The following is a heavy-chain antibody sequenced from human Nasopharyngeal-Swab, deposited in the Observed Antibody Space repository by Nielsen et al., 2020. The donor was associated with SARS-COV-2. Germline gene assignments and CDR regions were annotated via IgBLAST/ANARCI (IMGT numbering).Heavy chain of an antibody. CDR2: VYPGNSEI. Sequence: GESLKISCMASGYSFVNHWIGWVRQKPGKGLEWMGMVYPGNSEIAYSPSFQGQVTISADKYINTAYLQWSSLRASDTAMYFCARRAARDGYNYEVDPWGQGTLVTVSS. J-gene: IGHJ5*02. D-gene: IGHD5-24*01. V-gene: IGHV5-51*01. CDR1: GYSFVNHW. CDR3: ARRAARDGYNYEVDP.